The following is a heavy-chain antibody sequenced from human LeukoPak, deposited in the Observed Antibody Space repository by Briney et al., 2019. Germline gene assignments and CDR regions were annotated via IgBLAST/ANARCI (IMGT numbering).Heavy chain of an antibody. V-gene: IGHV3-23*01. CDR3: AKDPSLRSGDYIIR. CDR2: FSVSDATT. D-gene: IGHD4-17*01. J-gene: IGHJ4*02. CDR1: GFTFSTYA. Sequence: SGGSLRLSCAASGFTFSTYAMSWVRQAPGKGLEWVSGFSVSDATTYYADSVKGRFTISRDNSKNTLYLQIASLRDEDTAVYYCAKDPSLRSGDYIIRWGQGTLVMVSS.